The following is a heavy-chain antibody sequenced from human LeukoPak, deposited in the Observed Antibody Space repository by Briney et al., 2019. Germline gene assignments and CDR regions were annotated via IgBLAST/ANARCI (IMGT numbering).Heavy chain of an antibody. CDR1: GYTLTELS. CDR3: ATTLLRNYGMDV. Sequence: ASVKVSCKVSGYTLTELSMHWVRQAPGKGLEWMGGFDPEDGETIYAQKFQGRVTMTEDTSTDTAYMELSSLRSEDTAVYYCATTLLRNYGMDVRGQGTTVTVSS. V-gene: IGHV1-24*01. J-gene: IGHJ6*02. CDR2: FDPEDGET.